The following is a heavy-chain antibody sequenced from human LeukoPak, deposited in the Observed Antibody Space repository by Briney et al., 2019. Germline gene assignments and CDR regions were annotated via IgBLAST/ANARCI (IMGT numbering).Heavy chain of an antibody. D-gene: IGHD6-19*01. V-gene: IGHV3-30*02. Sequence: PGGSLRLSCAASGFTFSSYGMHWVRQAPGKGLEWVAFIRYDGNNKYYADSVKGRFTISRDNSKNTLYLQMSSLRAEDTAVYYCARGGKIPLAGTRSPQHFQHWGQGTLVTVSS. CDR2: IRYDGNNK. CDR1: GFTFSSYG. J-gene: IGHJ1*01. CDR3: ARGGKIPLAGTRSPQHFQH.